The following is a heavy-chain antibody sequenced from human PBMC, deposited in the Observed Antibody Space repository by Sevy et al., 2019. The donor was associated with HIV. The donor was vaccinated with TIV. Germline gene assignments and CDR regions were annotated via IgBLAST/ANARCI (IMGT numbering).Heavy chain of an antibody. V-gene: IGHV4-34*01. CDR3: ARHCGSTSCSHAFDI. CDR1: GGSFSGYS. D-gene: IGHD2-2*01. Sequence: SETLSLTCAVYGGSFSGYSWSWIRQPPGKGLEWIGEINDSGSTNYNPSLKSRVTISVDTSKNQFSLKLSSVTAADTAVYYCARHCGSTSCSHAFDIWGQGTMVTVSS. J-gene: IGHJ3*02. CDR2: INDSGST.